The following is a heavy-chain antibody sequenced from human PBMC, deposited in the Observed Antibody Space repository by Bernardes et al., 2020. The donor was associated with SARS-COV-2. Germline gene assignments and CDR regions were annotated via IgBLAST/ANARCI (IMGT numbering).Heavy chain of an antibody. V-gene: IGHV1-24*01. CDR1: GYTLTDLS. Sequence: ASVKVSCKVSGYTLTDLSMHWVRQAPGKGLEWMGGFHPEDGGTSYAQKFQGRVTMIEDTSTATAYMELRSLRSEDTAVYYCASEAALYCSSSRCYIRGVGNYGMGVWGQGTTVTVSS. D-gene: IGHD2-2*01. CDR2: FHPEDGGT. CDR3: ASEAALYCSSSRCYIRGVGNYGMGV. J-gene: IGHJ6*02.